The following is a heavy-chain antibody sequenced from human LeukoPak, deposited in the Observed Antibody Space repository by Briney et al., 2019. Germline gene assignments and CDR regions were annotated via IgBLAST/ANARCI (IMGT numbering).Heavy chain of an antibody. CDR2: IYYSGST. J-gene: IGHJ5*02. D-gene: IGHD2-8*01. CDR3: ARHCGMVLMVYAIGGGDNWFDP. V-gene: IGHV4-39*01. Sequence: PSETLSLTCTVSGGSISSSSYYWGWIRQPPGKGLEWIGSIYYSGSTYYNPSLKSRVTISVDTSKNQFSLKLSSVTAADTAVYYCARHCGMVLMVYAIGGGDNWFDPWGQGTLVTVSS. CDR1: GGSISSSSYY.